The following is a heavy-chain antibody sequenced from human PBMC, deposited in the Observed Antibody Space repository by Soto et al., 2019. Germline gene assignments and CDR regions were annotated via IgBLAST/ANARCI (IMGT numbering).Heavy chain of an antibody. V-gene: IGHV4-59*12. D-gene: IGHD6-13*01. Sequence: PSETLSLTCNVSGGSIYTYYWNWIRQSPGKGLEWIGYISDGGSTNYNPSLKSRVTISVDTSKKQVSLKLSSVTAADTAVYYCARGRKGFSSSCYVDWGQGTLVTVSS. CDR1: GGSIYTYY. CDR2: ISDGGST. J-gene: IGHJ4*02. CDR3: ARGRKGFSSSCYVD.